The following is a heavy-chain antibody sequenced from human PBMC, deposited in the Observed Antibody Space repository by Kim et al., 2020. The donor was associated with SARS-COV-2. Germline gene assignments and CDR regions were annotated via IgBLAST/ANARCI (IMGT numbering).Heavy chain of an antibody. V-gene: IGHV4-34*01. CDR3: ARGRRDRRDGYNYWAFDI. J-gene: IGHJ3*02. Sequence: KSRVTISVNTSKNQFSLKLSSVTAADTAVYYCARGRRDRRDGYNYWAFDIWGQGTMVTVSS. D-gene: IGHD5-12*01.